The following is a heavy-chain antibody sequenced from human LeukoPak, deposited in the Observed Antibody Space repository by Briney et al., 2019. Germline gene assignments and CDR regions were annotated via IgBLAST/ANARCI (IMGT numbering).Heavy chain of an antibody. CDR1: GYTFTSCG. CDR3: ARDDPDIVVVPAGAHYYYGMDV. V-gene: IGHV1-18*01. Sequence: GAAVKFSCKASGYTFTSCGISWLRQSPGQGHEWMGWTSVYNGNTNYAHKLQGRVTMTTDPSTSTAYMELRSLRSDVTAVYYCARDDPDIVVVPAGAHYYYGMDVWGQGTTVTVSS. J-gene: IGHJ6*02. D-gene: IGHD2-2*01. CDR2: TSVYNGNT.